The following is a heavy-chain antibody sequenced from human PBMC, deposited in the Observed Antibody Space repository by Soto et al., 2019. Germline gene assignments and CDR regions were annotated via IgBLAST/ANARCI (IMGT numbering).Heavy chain of an antibody. V-gene: IGHV1-8*01. CDR2: MNPGSGDT. CDR3: ARMATFGSLNWFDP. J-gene: IGHJ5*02. D-gene: IGHD3-16*01. CDR1: GYSFTNND. Sequence: ASVKVSCKASGYSFTNNDVTWVRQTTGQGLEWMGWMNPGSGDTGYAQKFQGRVTMTRDISIATAYMELSSLRSDDTAIYYCARMATFGSLNWFDPWGQGTLVTV.